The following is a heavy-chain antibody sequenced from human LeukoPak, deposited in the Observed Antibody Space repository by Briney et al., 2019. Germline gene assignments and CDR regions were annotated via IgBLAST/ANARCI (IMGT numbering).Heavy chain of an antibody. J-gene: IGHJ4*02. Sequence: ASVKVSCKASGHTLTSYDINWVRQATGQGLEWMGWMNPNSGNTGYAQKFQGRVTMTRNTSISTAYMELSSLRSEDTAVYYCARGGFPGIAAESDYWGQGTLVTVSS. D-gene: IGHD6-13*01. CDR3: ARGGFPGIAAESDY. CDR2: MNPNSGNT. CDR1: GHTLTSYD. V-gene: IGHV1-8*01.